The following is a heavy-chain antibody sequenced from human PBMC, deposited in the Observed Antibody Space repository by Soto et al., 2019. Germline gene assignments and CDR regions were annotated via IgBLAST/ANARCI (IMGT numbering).Heavy chain of an antibody. CDR3: AKDXXXXXXGSYSPFDY. J-gene: IGHJ4*01. D-gene: IGHD1-26*01. CDR1: GFTFSSYG. Sequence: PGGSLRLSCAASGFTFSSYGMHWVRQAPGKGLEWVAVISYDGSNKYYADSVKGRFTISRDNSKNTLYLQMNSLRAEDTAVYYCAKDXXXXXXGSYSPFDYWGXGT. V-gene: IGHV3-30*18. CDR2: ISYDGSNK.